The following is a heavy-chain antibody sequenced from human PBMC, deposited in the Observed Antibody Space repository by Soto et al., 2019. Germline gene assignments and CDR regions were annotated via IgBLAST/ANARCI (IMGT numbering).Heavy chain of an antibody. CDR1: GFTFSSYE. CDR3: AREIQWLTVAGTSLDH. D-gene: IGHD6-19*01. V-gene: IGHV3-48*03. J-gene: IGHJ4*02. CDR2: ISSSGSTI. Sequence: GSLRLSCAASGFTFSSYEMNWVRQAPGKGLEWVSYISSSGSTIYYADSVKGRFTISRDNAKNSLYLQMNSLRAEDTAVYYCAREIQWLTVAGTSLDHWGQGTLVTVSS.